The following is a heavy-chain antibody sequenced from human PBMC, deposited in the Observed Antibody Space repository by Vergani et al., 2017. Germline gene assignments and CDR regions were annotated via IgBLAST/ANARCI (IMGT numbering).Heavy chain of an antibody. CDR1: GFTFNQYS. D-gene: IGHD1-14*01. CDR2: TWYDGNNK. J-gene: IGHJ5*02. V-gene: IGHV3-33*01. CDR3: ARDLRLLYNRFDP. Sequence: QVQLVESGGGMVQPGRSLRLSCAASGFTFNQYSMHWVRQAPGKGLEWVAVTWYDGNNKQYADSVKGRFTISRDNSKSTMYLQMNSLRDEDTGVYYCARDLRLLYNRFDPWGQGTLVTVSS.